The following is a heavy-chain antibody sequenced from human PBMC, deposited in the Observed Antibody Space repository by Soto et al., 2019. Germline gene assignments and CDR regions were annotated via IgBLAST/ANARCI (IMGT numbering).Heavy chain of an antibody. J-gene: IGHJ5*02. V-gene: IGHV3-30*18. Sequence: QVQLVESGGGVVQPGMSLRLSCAASGFTFENFGMHWVRQAPGKGLEWVAVIAYDGSSKYYADSVKGRFTISRDNSNNTLYPQMNSLRVEDTAVYYCAKSLDGVPVQEFDPRGQGTLVTVSS. D-gene: IGHD3-3*01. CDR1: GFTFENFG. CDR3: AKSLDGVPVQEFDP. CDR2: IAYDGSSK.